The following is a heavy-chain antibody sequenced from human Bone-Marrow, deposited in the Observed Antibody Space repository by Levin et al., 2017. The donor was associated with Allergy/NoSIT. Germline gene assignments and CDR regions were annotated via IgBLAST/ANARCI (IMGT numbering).Heavy chain of an antibody. CDR3: ARHFPKFEVPSAFDY. CDR2: VHYSGRT. Sequence: SETLSLSCVVSGDSISSTSPYWGWIRQSPGKGPQWIGSVHYSGRTYQTPSLESRVTISVDTSKNHFSLKLTSVTAADSAVYYCARHFPKFEVPSAFDYWGQGNLVTVSS. V-gene: IGHV4-39*01. D-gene: IGHD3-9*01. CDR1: GDSISSTSPY. J-gene: IGHJ4*02.